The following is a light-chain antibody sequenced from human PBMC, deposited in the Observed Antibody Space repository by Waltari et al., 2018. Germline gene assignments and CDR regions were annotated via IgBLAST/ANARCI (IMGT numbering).Light chain of an antibody. CDR1: QSVTRTV. V-gene: IGKV3-20*01. CDR3: QKYGTLPAT. J-gene: IGKJ1*01. CDR2: DAS. Sequence: EIVLTQSPGTLSSSPGERVTLSCRASQSVTRTVAWYQQKPGQAPRLLIYDASTRATGIPDRFSGSGSGTDFSLTIIRLEPEDFAVYYCQKYGTLPATFGQGTKVEIK.